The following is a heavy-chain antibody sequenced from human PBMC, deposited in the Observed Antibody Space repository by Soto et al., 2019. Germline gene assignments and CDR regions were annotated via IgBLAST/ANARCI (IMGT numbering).Heavy chain of an antibody. V-gene: IGHV1-69*01. CDR1: GGTFSSYA. Sequence: QVQLVQSGAEVKKPGSSVKVSCKASGGTFSSYAISWVRQAPGQGLEWMGGIIPIVGTANYAQKFQGKVTITADETTSTAYMELSSLRSEETAVYYCARDQQQRSLPYYDYGMDVWGQGTTVTVSS. CDR2: IIPIVGTA. D-gene: IGHD6-13*01. J-gene: IGHJ6*02. CDR3: ARDQQQRSLPYYDYGMDV.